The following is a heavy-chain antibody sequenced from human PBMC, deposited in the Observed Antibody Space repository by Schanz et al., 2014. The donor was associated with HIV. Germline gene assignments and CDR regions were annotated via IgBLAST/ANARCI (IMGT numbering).Heavy chain of an antibody. CDR3: AKCPTMVRGTGMDV. D-gene: IGHD3-10*01. CDR2: ISYDGSYK. CDR1: GFTFSAHG. V-gene: IGHV3-30*19. J-gene: IGHJ6*02. Sequence: QVQLVESGGGVVQPGRSLRLSCVAAGFTFSAHGMYWVRQAPGKGLEWAAVISYDGSYKYYADSVKGRFTISRDNSKNTLYLQMNSLRAEDTAVYYCAKCPTMVRGTGMDVWGQGTTVTVSS.